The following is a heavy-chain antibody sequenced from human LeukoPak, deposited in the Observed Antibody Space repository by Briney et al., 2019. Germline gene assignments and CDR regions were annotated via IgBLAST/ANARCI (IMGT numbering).Heavy chain of an antibody. V-gene: IGHV4-38-2*01. CDR1: GYSISSGYY. D-gene: IGHD3-3*01. CDR3: ARSEWLLSWVAFDI. CDR2: IYHSGST. Sequence: PSETLSLTCAVSGYSISSGYYWGWIRPPPGKGLEWIGSIYHSGSTYYNPSLKSRVTISVDTSKNQFSLKLSSVTAADTAVYYCARSEWLLSWVAFDIWGQGTMVTVSS. J-gene: IGHJ3*02.